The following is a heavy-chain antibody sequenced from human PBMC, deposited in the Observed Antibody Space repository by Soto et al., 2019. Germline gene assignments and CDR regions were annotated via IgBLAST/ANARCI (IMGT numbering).Heavy chain of an antibody. J-gene: IGHJ6*02. V-gene: IGHV1-69*02. Sequence: QVQLVQSGAEVKKPGSSVKVSCKASGGTFSRYTFTWVRQAPGQGLEWMGRIIPILDIPNYAQNFQGRVTITSDKSTSPANMDLSSLSSADTAVYYCASHFTGVLVLFTSPPGGDNYGCDVWGQGTTVTVSS. CDR1: GGTFSRYT. CDR3: ASHFTGVLVLFTSPPGGDNYGCDV. CDR2: IIPILDIP. D-gene: IGHD2-8*02.